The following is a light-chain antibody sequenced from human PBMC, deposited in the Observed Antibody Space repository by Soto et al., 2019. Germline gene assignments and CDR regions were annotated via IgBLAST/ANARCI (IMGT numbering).Light chain of an antibody. V-gene: IGKV1-5*01. CDR3: QQYNSYRWT. CDR1: QSISSW. CDR2: DAS. Sequence: DIQMTQSPSTLSASVGDRVTITCRASQSISSWLAWYQHKPGKAPKLLIYDASSLESGVPSRFSGSGSGTEFTLTISSLQPGDFATYCCQQYNSYRWTFGQGTKVEIK. J-gene: IGKJ1*01.